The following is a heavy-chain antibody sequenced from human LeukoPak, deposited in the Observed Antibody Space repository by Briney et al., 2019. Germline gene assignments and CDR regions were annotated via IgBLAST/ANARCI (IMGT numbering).Heavy chain of an antibody. J-gene: IGHJ4*02. D-gene: IGHD5-24*01. CDR2: INHSGST. V-gene: IGHV4-34*01. Sequence: KTSETLSLTCAVYGGSFSGYYWSWIRQPPGKGLEWIGEINHSGSTNYNPSLKSRVTISVDTSKNQFSLKLSSVTAADTAVYYCARGIRRWLQRNFDYWGQGTLVTVSS. CDR1: GGSFSGYY. CDR3: ARGIRRWLQRNFDY.